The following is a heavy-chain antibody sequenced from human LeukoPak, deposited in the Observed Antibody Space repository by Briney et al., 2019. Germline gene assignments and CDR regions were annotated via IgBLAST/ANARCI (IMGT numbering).Heavy chain of an antibody. CDR3: AKSAGAAAHMDV. CDR1: GFSVSSNY. Sequence: PGGSLRLSCVASGFSVSSNYMSWVRQAPGKGLEWVSLINNGGDTYYADSVKGRFTISRDNSKSTLDLQMNSLRAEDTAVYYCAKSAGAAAHMDVWGKGTSVTVSS. CDR2: INNGGDT. J-gene: IGHJ6*03. V-gene: IGHV3-53*05. D-gene: IGHD6-13*01.